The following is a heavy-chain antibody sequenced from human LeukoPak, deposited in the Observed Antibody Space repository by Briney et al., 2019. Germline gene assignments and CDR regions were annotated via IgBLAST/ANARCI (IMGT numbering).Heavy chain of an antibody. Sequence: QRGGSLRLSCTASRFTFSSNAMSWVRQAPGKGLEWVSAISGSGGSTYYADSVKGRFTISRDNSKNTLYLQMNSLRAEDTAVYYCAKLRGYYYGSGRVYMDVWGQGTTVTVSS. J-gene: IGHJ6*02. V-gene: IGHV3-23*01. CDR1: RFTFSSNA. D-gene: IGHD3-10*01. CDR3: AKLRGYYYGSGRVYMDV. CDR2: ISGSGGST.